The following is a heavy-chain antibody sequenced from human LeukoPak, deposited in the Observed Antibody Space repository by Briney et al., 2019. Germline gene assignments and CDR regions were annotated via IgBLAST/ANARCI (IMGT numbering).Heavy chain of an antibody. CDR1: GASLNSYY. V-gene: IGHV4-4*07. CDR2: IYSSGIT. D-gene: IGHD3-10*01. J-gene: IGHJ5*02. Sequence: SETLSLTWTVSGASLNSYYWTLIRQAAGKGLEWIGRIYSSGITNYNPSLKRRVTLSVDRSENQFSLQVRSVTAADTAVYYCAREKYYYSFDPWGLGTLVTVSS. CDR3: AREKYYYSFDP.